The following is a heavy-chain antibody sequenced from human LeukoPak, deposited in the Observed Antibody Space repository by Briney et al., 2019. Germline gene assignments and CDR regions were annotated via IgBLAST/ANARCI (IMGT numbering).Heavy chain of an antibody. D-gene: IGHD2-15*01. J-gene: IGHJ4*02. CDR2: IIPIFDTS. CDR3: ARMALGYCSGGTCYGTDY. V-gene: IGHV1-69*06. Sequence: SVKDSCKASGVTFSSYAISWVRQAPGQGLEWMGGIIPIFDTSNYAQKFQGRITITADKSTSTAYMELSSLRSEDTAVYYCARMALGYCSGGTCYGTDYWGQGTLVTVSS. CDR1: GVTFSSYA.